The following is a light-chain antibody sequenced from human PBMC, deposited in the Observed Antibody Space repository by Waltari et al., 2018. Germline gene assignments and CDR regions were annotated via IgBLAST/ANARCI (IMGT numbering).Light chain of an antibody. V-gene: IGKV3-20*01. CDR3: QQYGDSRWT. CDR1: QIVTGSY. CDR2: GAS. Sequence: ETVLTQSPGTLSLSPGERASLSCRASQIVTGSYITWYQQRPGQAPRLLIYGASNRATGIPDRFSGSRAGTEFTLTISRLERDDFAVYYCQQYGDSRWTFGQGTKVEIK. J-gene: IGKJ1*01.